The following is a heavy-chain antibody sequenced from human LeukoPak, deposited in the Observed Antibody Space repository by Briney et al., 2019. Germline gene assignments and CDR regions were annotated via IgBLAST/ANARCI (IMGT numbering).Heavy chain of an antibody. V-gene: IGHV3-30*04. CDR1: GFTFSSYA. Sequence: PGGSLRLSCAASGFTFSSYAMHWVRQAPGKGLEWVAVISYDRSNKYYADSVKGRFTISRDNSKNTLYLQMNSLRAEDTAVYYCAKGRHYDGSGSRTDFDYWGQGTLVTVSS. CDR2: ISYDRSNK. CDR3: AKGRHYDGSGSRTDFDY. J-gene: IGHJ4*02. D-gene: IGHD3-10*01.